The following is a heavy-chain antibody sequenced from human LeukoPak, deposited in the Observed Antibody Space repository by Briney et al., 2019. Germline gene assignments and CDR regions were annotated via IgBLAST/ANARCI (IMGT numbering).Heavy chain of an antibody. CDR1: GFIFRNYA. V-gene: IGHV3-30*01. J-gene: IGHJ5*01. CDR3: AREFDS. CDR2: ISYDGTNK. Sequence: SGGSLRLSCAASGFIFRNYAMHWVRQAPGKGLDWVAVISYDGTNKYYADSVKGRFAIPRDNSKNTLFLQMNSLRVEDTAVYYCAREFDSWGQGTLVTVSS.